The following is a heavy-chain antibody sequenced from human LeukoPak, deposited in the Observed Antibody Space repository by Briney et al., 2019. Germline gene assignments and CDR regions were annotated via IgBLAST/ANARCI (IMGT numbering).Heavy chain of an antibody. Sequence: GGSLRLSCAASGFTFSSYSMNWVRQAPGKGLEWASYISSSSSTIYYADSVKGRFTISRDNAKNSLYLQMNSLRAEEKAVYYCARETYSSYFDYWGQGTLVTVSS. D-gene: IGHD6-13*01. V-gene: IGHV3-48*04. CDR2: ISSSSSTI. CDR3: ARETYSSYFDY. CDR1: GFTFSSYS. J-gene: IGHJ4*02.